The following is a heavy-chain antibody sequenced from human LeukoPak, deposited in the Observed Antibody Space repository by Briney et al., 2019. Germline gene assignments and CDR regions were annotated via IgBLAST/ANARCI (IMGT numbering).Heavy chain of an antibody. J-gene: IGHJ4*02. CDR2: TYYSGST. Sequence: SETLSLTCTVSGGSISSGDYYWSWIRQPPGKGLEWIGYTYYSGSTYYNPSLKSRVTISVDTSKNQFSLKLSSVTAADTAVYYCARVDFWSGLDYWGQGTLVIVSS. CDR1: GGSISSGDYY. V-gene: IGHV4-30-4*08. D-gene: IGHD3-3*01. CDR3: ARVDFWSGLDY.